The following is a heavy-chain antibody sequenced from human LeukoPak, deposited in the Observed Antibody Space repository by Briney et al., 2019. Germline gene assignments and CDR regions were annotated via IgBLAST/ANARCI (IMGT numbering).Heavy chain of an antibody. CDR2: VSGSGSST. CDR3: ARSSGWYG. V-gene: IGHV3-23*01. CDR1: GFTFSSYA. Sequence: GGSLRLSCAASGFTFSSYAMSWVRQAPRKGLEWVSVVSGSGSSTDYADSVKGRFTISRDNSKNTLYLQMNSLRAEDTAVYYCARSSGWYGWGQGTLVTVSS. J-gene: IGHJ4*02. D-gene: IGHD6-19*01.